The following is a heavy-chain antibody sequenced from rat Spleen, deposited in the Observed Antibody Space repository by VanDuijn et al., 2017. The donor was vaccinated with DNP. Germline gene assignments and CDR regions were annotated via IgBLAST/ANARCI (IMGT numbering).Heavy chain of an antibody. CDR3: ARHDRVTTVATYWYFDF. Sequence: EVQLVESGGGVVQPGRSLKLSCAASGFTFSDYNMAWVRQAPKKGLEWVATISYEGSSTYYRDSVQGRFTIARDNAKSTLYLQMEHLRSEDTATYFWARHDRVTTVATYWYFDFWGPGTMVTVSS. CDR1: GFTFSDYN. CDR2: ISYEGSST. V-gene: IGHV5-7*01. J-gene: IGHJ1*01. D-gene: IGHD1-3*01.